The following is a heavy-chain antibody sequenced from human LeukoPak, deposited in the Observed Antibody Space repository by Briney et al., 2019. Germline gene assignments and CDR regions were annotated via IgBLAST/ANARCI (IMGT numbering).Heavy chain of an antibody. CDR1: GFTFSSYG. Sequence: GGSLRLSCAVSGFTFSSYGMHWVRQAPGKGLEWVAVIWYDGSNKYYADSVKGRFTISRDNSKNTLYLQMNSLRAEDTAVYYCAKNPTKYGDYVDYWGQGTLVTVSS. CDR3: AKNPTKYGDYVDY. J-gene: IGHJ4*02. D-gene: IGHD4-17*01. V-gene: IGHV3-33*06. CDR2: IWYDGSNK.